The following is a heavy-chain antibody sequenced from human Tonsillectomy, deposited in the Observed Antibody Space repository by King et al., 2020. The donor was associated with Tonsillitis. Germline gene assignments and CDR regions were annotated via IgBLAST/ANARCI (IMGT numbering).Heavy chain of an antibody. Sequence: VQLVESGGGLIQPGGSLTLSCSGSGFTVSRNYMSWVRQAPGKGRERGAVMFGGGGPYSANSVKGRVTISSDNSKNTVYLKMNSRRAEDTAVYYCARVGDSGWRSDYFDYWGQGTLVTVSS. D-gene: IGHD5-12*01. CDR2: MFGGGGP. V-gene: IGHV3-53*01. CDR1: GFTVSRNY. CDR3: ARVGDSGWRSDYFDY. J-gene: IGHJ4*02.